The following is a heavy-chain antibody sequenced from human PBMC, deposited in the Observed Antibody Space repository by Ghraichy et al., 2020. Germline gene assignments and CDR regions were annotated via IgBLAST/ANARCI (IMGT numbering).Heavy chain of an antibody. V-gene: IGHV3-33*01. Sequence: GGSLRLSCAASGFTFSSYGMDWVRQAPGKGLEWVALIWYDGRDSYYAESVRGRFTISRDDSKNTLYLQMNSLRAEDTAVYHCARENNYSGGGGGMDVWGQGTTVTVSS. CDR2: IWYDGRDS. CDR1: GFTFSSYG. D-gene: IGHD2-15*01. J-gene: IGHJ6*02. CDR3: ARENNYSGGGGGMDV.